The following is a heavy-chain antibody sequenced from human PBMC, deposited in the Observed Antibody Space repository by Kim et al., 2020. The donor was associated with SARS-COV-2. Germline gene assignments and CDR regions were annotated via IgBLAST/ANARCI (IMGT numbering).Heavy chain of an antibody. CDR2: ISSSSSTI. J-gene: IGHJ5*02. CDR3: ARVGEVDIVATICA. V-gene: IGHV3-48*02. D-gene: IGHD5-12*01. CDR1: GFTFSSYS. Sequence: GESLKISCAASGFTFSSYSMNWVRQAPGKGLEWVSYISSSSSTIYYADSVKGRFTISRDNAKNSLYLQMNSLRDEDTAVYYCARVGEVDIVATICAWGQGTLVTVSS.